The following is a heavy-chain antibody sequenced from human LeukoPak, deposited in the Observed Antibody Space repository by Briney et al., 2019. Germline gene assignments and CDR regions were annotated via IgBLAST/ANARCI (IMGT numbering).Heavy chain of an antibody. D-gene: IGHD5-24*01. Sequence: SEALSLTCTVTGGSISSYYWRWLRQPPGKGLEWIGYIYYSGSTNYNPSLKSRVTISVDTSKNQFSLKLSSVAAEDTAVYYCARHRDGYHIDYWGQGTLVTVSS. CDR3: ARHRDGYHIDY. J-gene: IGHJ4*02. V-gene: IGHV4-59*08. CDR2: IYYSGST. CDR1: GGSISSYY.